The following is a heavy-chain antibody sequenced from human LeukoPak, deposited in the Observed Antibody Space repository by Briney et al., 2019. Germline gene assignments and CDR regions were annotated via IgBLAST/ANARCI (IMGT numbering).Heavy chain of an antibody. CDR3: AKDTVKVTTIRRVPHYMDV. V-gene: IGHV3-30*02. D-gene: IGHD5-12*01. J-gene: IGHJ6*03. Sequence: PGGSLRLSCAASGFTFSNYAMSWVRQAPGKGLEWVAFIRYDGSNKYYADSVQGRFTISRDNSKNTLYLQMNSLRAEDTALYYCAKDTVKVTTIRRVPHYMDVWGKGTTVTISS. CDR1: GFTFSNYA. CDR2: IRYDGSNK.